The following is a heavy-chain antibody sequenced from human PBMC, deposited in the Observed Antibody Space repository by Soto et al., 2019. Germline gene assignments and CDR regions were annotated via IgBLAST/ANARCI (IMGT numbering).Heavy chain of an antibody. CDR3: ARGITVMGPPSSFDY. CDR2: IIPILGIA. J-gene: IGHJ4*02. D-gene: IGHD5-18*01. V-gene: IGHV1-69*02. CDR1: GGTFRSYT. Sequence: QVQLVQSGAEVKKPGSSVKVSCKASGGTFRSYTINWVRQAPGQGLEWSGRIIPILGIANYAQKFQGRVTITADKSTSTANMELSRLKSEDTAVYYSARGITVMGPPSSFDYWGQGILVTVSS.